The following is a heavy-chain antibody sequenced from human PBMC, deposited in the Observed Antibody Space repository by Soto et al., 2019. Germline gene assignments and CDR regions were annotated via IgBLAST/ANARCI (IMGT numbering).Heavy chain of an antibody. J-gene: IGHJ4*02. CDR3: ARDPVCSGGSCYDY. CDR1: GFTLSRYW. CDR2: IKQDGSER. Sequence: QPGGSLRLSCAASGFTLSRYWMIWVRQAPGRGLEWVANIKQDGSERYYADSVKGRFTISGDNAENSLYLQMNSLRAEDTAVYYCARDPVCSGGSCYDYWGQGILVTVSS. V-gene: IGHV3-7*01. D-gene: IGHD2-15*01.